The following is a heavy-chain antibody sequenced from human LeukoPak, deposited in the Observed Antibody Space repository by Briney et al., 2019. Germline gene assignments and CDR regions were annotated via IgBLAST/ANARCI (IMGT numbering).Heavy chain of an antibody. CDR3: ASSSSSWTFFDY. CDR1: GGSISSGGYS. Sequence: PSQTLSLTCAVSGGSISSGGYSWSWIRQPPGKGLEWIGYIYHSGSTYYNPSLKSRVTISVDRSKNQFSLKLSSVTAADTAVYYCASSSSSWTFFDYWGQGTLVTVSS. V-gene: IGHV4-30-2*01. J-gene: IGHJ4*02. CDR2: IYHSGST. D-gene: IGHD6-13*01.